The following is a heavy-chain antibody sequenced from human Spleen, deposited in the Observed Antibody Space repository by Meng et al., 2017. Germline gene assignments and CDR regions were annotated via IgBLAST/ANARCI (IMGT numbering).Heavy chain of an antibody. Sequence: GGSLRLSCAASRFPFSTYWMHWVRQAPGKGLVWVSRINSDGGSTRYADSVKGRFSISRDNAKNTLYLQMNSLRAEDTAVYYCARAYSSSWYLEGYFDYWGLGTLVTVSS. J-gene: IGHJ4*02. D-gene: IGHD6-13*01. V-gene: IGHV3-74*01. CDR1: RFPFSTYW. CDR3: ARAYSSSWYLEGYFDY. CDR2: INSDGGST.